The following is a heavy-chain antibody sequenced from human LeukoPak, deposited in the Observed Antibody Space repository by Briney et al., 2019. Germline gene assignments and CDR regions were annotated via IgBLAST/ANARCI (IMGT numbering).Heavy chain of an antibody. Sequence: GGSLRLSCVVSGFTLTNYWMQWVRQVPGKGLVWVARMNSDGTSIIHADSVKGRFTISRDNAENTLYLQMNSLRPKDTALYYCARSQSGVFDVWGQGTMVIVSS. J-gene: IGHJ3*01. CDR3: ARSQSGVFDV. V-gene: IGHV3-74*01. D-gene: IGHD2-15*01. CDR1: GFTLTNYW. CDR2: MNSDGTSI.